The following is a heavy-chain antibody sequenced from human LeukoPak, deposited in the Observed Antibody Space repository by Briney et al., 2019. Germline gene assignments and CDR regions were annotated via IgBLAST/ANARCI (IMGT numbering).Heavy chain of an antibody. CDR2: IKKDGSEK. CDR3: ARDSGFSGTQRGEY. D-gene: IGHD3/OR15-3a*01. V-gene: IGHV3-7*01. Sequence: PGGSLRLSCAASGFTFSGYWMSWVRQPPGKGLEWAANIKKDGSEKYYVDSVKGRFTISRDNAKNSLYLQMNSLRAEDTAVYYCARDSGFSGTQRGEYWGQGALVAVSS. CDR1: GFTFSGYW. J-gene: IGHJ4*02.